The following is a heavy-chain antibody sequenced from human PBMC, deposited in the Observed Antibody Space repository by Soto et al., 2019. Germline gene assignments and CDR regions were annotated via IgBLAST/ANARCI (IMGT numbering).Heavy chain of an antibody. CDR3: GRGWYGDY. D-gene: IGHD2-15*01. J-gene: IGHJ4*02. CDR1: GYTFTSYG. V-gene: IGHV1-18*01. Sequence: QVHLVQSGAEVKKPGASVKVSCKGSGYTFTSYGITWVRQAPGQGLEWMGWISAHNGNTDYAQKVQGRVTVTRDTSTGTAYMEMRSLRAADTAVYYCGRGWYGDYWGQGALVTVSS. CDR2: ISAHNGNT.